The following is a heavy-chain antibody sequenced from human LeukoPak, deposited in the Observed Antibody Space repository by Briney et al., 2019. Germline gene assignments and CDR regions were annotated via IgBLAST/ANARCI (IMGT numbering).Heavy chain of an antibody. D-gene: IGHD3-9*01. CDR2: IIPILGIA. Sequence: ASVKVSCKASGGTFSSYAISWVRQAPGQGLEWMGRIIPILGIANYAQKFQGRVTITADKSTSTAYMELSSLRSDDTAVYYCARDPYYDILTGYYRHYYYGMDVWGQGTTVTVSS. V-gene: IGHV1-69*04. CDR1: GGTFSSYA. CDR3: ARDPYYDILTGYYRHYYYGMDV. J-gene: IGHJ6*02.